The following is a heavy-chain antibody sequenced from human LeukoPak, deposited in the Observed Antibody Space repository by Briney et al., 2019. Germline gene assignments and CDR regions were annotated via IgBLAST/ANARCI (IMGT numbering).Heavy chain of an antibody. CDR1: GFTFSSYN. D-gene: IGHD1-26*01. V-gene: IGHV3-48*01. CDR2: ISSSGTTI. CDR3: ARENGSGGSYTNYYFDY. J-gene: IGHJ4*02. Sequence: GGSLRLSCAASGFTFSSYNMNWVRQAPGKGLEWVSYISSSGTTIYYADSVKGRFTISRDNAKNSLYLQMNSLRAEDTAVYYCARENGSGGSYTNYYFDYWGRGTLVSVSS.